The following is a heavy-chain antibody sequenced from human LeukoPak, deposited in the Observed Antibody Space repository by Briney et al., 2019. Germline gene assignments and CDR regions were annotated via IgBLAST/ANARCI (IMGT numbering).Heavy chain of an antibody. V-gene: IGHV3-23*01. D-gene: IGHD3-10*02. CDR1: GFTFSSYA. CDR2: ISGSGGST. CDR3: ARVRATMCDY. J-gene: IGHJ4*02. Sequence: GGSLRLSCAASGFTFSSYAMSWVRQAPGKGLEWVSAISGSGGSTYYADSVKGRFTISRDNAKNSLYLQMNSLSAEDTAVYYCARVRATMCDYWGQGTLVTVSS.